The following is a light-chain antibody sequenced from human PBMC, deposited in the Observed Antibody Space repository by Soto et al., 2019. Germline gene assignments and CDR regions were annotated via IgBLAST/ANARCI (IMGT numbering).Light chain of an antibody. CDR3: AAWDGSLNVVL. V-gene: IGLV1-44*01. J-gene: IGLJ2*01. CDR2: STN. Sequence: QSVLTQPPSASGTPGQRVTISCSGSSSNIGSNTVNWYQQLPGSAPKLLMYSTNQRPSGVPDRFSGSKSGTSASLAMSGLQSEDEADYYCAAWDGSLNVVLFGGGTKVTVL. CDR1: SSNIGSNT.